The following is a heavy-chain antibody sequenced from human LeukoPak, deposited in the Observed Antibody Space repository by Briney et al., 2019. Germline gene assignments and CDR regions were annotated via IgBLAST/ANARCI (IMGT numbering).Heavy chain of an antibody. V-gene: IGHV1-18*01. CDR2: ISAYNGNT. CDR3: ARVGIQLWRQNWFDP. J-gene: IGHJ5*02. D-gene: IGHD5-18*01. CDR1: GYTFTSYG. Sequence: ASVKVSCKASGYTFTSYGISWVRQAPGQGLEWMGWISAYNGNTNYAQKFQGRATMTRDMSTSTVYMELSSLRSEDTAVYYCARVGIQLWRQNWFDPWGQGTLVTVSS.